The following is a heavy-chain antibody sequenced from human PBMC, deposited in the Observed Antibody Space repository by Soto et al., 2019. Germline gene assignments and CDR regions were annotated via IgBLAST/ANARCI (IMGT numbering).Heavy chain of an antibody. D-gene: IGHD6-19*01. CDR2: ISYDGSNK. V-gene: IGHV3-30*18. CDR1: FTFSSYG. J-gene: IGHJ4*02. CDR3: AKDLAVAGKDY. Sequence: FTFSSYGMHWVRQAPGKGLEWVAVISYDGSNKYYADSVKGRFTISRDNSKNTLYLQMNSLRAEDTAVYYCAKDLAVAGKDYWGQGTLVTVSS.